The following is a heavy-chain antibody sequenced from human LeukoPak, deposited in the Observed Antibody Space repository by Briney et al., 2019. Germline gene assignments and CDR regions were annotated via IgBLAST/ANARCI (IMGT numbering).Heavy chain of an antibody. J-gene: IGHJ6*02. CDR3: ARLNIRDYYYYYGMDV. Sequence: SETLSLTCTVSGGSISSYYWSWIRQPPGKGLEWIGYIYYSRSTNYNPSLKSRVTISVDTSKNQFSLKLSSVTAADTAVYYCARLNIRDYYYYYGMDVWGQGTTVTVSS. CDR1: GGSISSYY. CDR2: IYYSRST. D-gene: IGHD4-17*01. V-gene: IGHV4-59*08.